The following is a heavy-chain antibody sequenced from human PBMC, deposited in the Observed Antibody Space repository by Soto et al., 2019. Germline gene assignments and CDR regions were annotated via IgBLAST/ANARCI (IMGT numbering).Heavy chain of an antibody. CDR1: GFTFSSYA. CDR3: AKDLLGYCSSTSCSFYWYFDL. V-gene: IGHV3-23*01. D-gene: IGHD2-2*01. CDR2: ISGSGGST. Sequence: EVQLLESGGGLVQPGGSLRLSCAASGFTFSSYAMSWVRQAPGKGLEWVSAISGSGGSTYYADSVKGRFTISRDNFKNTLYLQMSSLRAEDTAVYYCAKDLLGYCSSTSCSFYWYFDLWGRGTLVTVSS. J-gene: IGHJ2*01.